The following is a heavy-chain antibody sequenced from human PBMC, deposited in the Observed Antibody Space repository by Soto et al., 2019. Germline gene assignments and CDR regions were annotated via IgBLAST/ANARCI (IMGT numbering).Heavy chain of an antibody. J-gene: IGHJ5*02. CDR3: ARERGSSSSWYRYNWFDP. CDR1: GGSFSGYY. V-gene: IGHV4-34*01. Sequence: SETLSLTCAVYGGSFSGYYWSWIRQPPGKGLEWIGEINHSGSTNYNPSLKSRVTISVDTSKTQFSLKLSSVTAADTAVYYCARERGSSSSWYRYNWFDPWGQGTLVTV. D-gene: IGHD6-13*01. CDR2: INHSGST.